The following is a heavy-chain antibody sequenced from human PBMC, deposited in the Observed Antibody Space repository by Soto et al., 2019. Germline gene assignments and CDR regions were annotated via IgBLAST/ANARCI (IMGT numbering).Heavy chain of an antibody. CDR1: GFTFDDYA. J-gene: IGHJ4*02. CDR3: VKSXXXXSYGTPFDY. D-gene: IGHD2-15*01. CDR2: ISWNSGNI. Sequence: EVQLEESGGALVQPGRSLRLSCAASGFTFDDYAMHWVRQVLGKGLEWVSSISWNSGNIGYADSVKGRFTTSRANANNSLYLQMNNXRPXXTALYYCVKSXXXXSYGTPFDYWGQGTLVTVSS. V-gene: IGHV3-9*01.